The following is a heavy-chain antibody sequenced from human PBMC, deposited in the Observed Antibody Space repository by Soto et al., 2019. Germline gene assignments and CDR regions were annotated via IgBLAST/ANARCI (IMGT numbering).Heavy chain of an antibody. CDR2: ISYDGSNK. CDR3: AKGGIRYFDPKDYYYGMDV. CDR1: GFTFSSYG. V-gene: IGHV3-30*18. D-gene: IGHD3-9*01. J-gene: IGHJ6*02. Sequence: GGSLRLSCAASGFTFSSYGMHWVRQAPGKGLEWVAVISYDGSNKYYADSVKGRFTISRDNSKNTLYLQMNSLRAEDTAVYYCAKGGIRYFDPKDYYYGMDVWGQGTTVTVSS.